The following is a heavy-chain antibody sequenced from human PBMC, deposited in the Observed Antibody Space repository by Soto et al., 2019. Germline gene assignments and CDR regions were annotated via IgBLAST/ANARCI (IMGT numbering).Heavy chain of an antibody. CDR3: ATKAGYALNVWSGYYRSGMYV. V-gene: IGHV1-24*01. Sequence: ASVKVSCKVSGYTLTELSMHWVRQAPGKGLEWMGGFDPEDGETIYAQKFQGRVTMTEDTSTDTAYMELSSLRSEDTAVYYCATKAGYALNVWSGYYRSGMYVWGQGTTVTVSS. D-gene: IGHD3-3*01. J-gene: IGHJ6*02. CDR2: FDPEDGET. CDR1: GYTLTELS.